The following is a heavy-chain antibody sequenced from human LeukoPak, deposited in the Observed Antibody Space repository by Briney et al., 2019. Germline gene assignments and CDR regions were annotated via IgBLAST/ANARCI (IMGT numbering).Heavy chain of an antibody. V-gene: IGHV3-23*01. D-gene: IGHD2-2*01. J-gene: IGHJ5*02. CDR2: ISGSGGST. CDR1: GFTFSSYA. CDR3: AKGVVPAAPPRNNWFDP. Sequence: PGGSLRLSCAASGFTFSSYAMSWVRQAPGKGLEWVSAISGSGGSTYYADSVKGRFTISRDNSKNTLYLQMNSLRAEDTAVYYCAKGVVPAAPPRNNWFDPWGQGTLVTVSS.